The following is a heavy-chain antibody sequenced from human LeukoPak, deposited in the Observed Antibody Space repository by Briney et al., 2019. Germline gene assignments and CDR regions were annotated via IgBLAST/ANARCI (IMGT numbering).Heavy chain of an antibody. CDR2: INTDGSST. CDR1: GRTFRNNW. CDR3: ARTLADAFDV. J-gene: IGHJ3*01. Sequence: PGGSLRLSCATSGRTFRNNWMHWVRQAPGKGLVWVSHINTDGSSTRYADSVRGRFTISRDNAKNTLYLQMNSLRAEDTAVYYCARTLADAFDVWGQGTMVTVSS. D-gene: IGHD3-16*01. V-gene: IGHV3-74*01.